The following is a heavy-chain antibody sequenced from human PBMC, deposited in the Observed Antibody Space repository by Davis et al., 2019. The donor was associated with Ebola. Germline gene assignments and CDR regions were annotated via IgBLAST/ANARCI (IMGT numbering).Heavy chain of an antibody. D-gene: IGHD1-26*01. CDR3: ASLKGYSGLDY. J-gene: IGHJ4*02. V-gene: IGHV3-21*01. CDR2: ISYDSRYI. Sequence: GGSLRLSCAASGFTFSTYSINWVRQAPGKGLEWVSSISYDSRYIYYADSLKGRFTISRDKAKNSMYLQMNNRRAEDTAVDHWASLKGYSGLDYWGQGTLVTVSS. CDR1: GFTFSTYS.